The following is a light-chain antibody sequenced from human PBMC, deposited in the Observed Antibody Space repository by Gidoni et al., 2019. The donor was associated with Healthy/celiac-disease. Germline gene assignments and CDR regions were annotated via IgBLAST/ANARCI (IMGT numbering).Light chain of an antibody. Sequence: DIQMTQSPSTLSASVGDRVTITCRASQSISSWLAWYQQKPGKAPKLLIYKASSLESGVPSRFSGSGSGTEFTLTISSLQPDDFATYYCHHGMYTFGQGTKLEIK. J-gene: IGKJ2*01. CDR2: KAS. CDR1: QSISSW. CDR3: HHGMYT. V-gene: IGKV1-5*03.